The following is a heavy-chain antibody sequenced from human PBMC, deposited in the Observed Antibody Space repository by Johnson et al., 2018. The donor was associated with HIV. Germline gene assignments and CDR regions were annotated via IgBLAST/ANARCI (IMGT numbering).Heavy chain of an antibody. CDR3: AKGFFGPGNCSGGSCYSLDAFDI. CDR2: ISWDGGST. V-gene: IGHV3-43D*03. D-gene: IGHD2-15*01. J-gene: IGHJ3*02. CDR1: GFTFDDYA. Sequence: VQLVESGGGVVQPGRSLRLSCAASGFTFDDYAMHWVRQAPGKGLEWVSLISWDGGSTYYADSVKGRFTISRDNSKNSLYLQMNSLRAEDTALYYCAKGFFGPGNCSGGSCYSLDAFDIWGQGTMVTVSS.